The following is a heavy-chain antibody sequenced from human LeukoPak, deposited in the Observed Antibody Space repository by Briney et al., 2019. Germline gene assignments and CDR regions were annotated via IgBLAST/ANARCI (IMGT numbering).Heavy chain of an antibody. D-gene: IGHD6-13*01. CDR2: ISGSGGST. V-gene: IGHV3-23*01. CDR1: GFTFSSYA. J-gene: IGHJ6*03. Sequence: GGSLRLSCAASGFTFSSYAMSWVRQAPGKGLEWVSAISGSGGSTYYADSVKGRFTISRDNSKDTVSLQMNSLRAEDTAVYFCARVFSNYYYMDVWGKGTTVTVSS. CDR3: ARVFSNYYYMDV.